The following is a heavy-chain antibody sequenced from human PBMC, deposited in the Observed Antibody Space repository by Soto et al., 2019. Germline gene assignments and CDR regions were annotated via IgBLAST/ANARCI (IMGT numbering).Heavy chain of an antibody. J-gene: IGHJ5*01. CDR1: GGSINSYW. CDR2: VYSSGTT. Sequence: TRCRTCPISGGSINSYWWSWIRQPAGKGLEWSGRVYSSGTTDYNPSLKSRVTFSIDTSKNEFSLKLKSVTAADTAVYYCARGLTLGALPSRFHSWGQGTQVTVSS. CDR3: ARGLTLGALPSRFHS. V-gene: IGHV4-4*07. D-gene: IGHD3-16*02.